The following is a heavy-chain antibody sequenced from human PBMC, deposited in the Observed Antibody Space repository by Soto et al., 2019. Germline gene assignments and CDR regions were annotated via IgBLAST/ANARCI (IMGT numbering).Heavy chain of an antibody. CDR3: ARVPSSSGRAHFDY. CDR2: ISYDGSKK. J-gene: IGHJ4*02. V-gene: IGHV3-30-3*01. Sequence: QVQLVESGGGVVQPGRSLRLSCAASGFTFSSYAMHWVRQAPGKGLEWVAVISYDGSKKYYADSVKGRFTISRDNSKITLYLLMNRLRAEDTAVYYCARVPSSSGRAHFDYWGQGTLVTVSS. CDR1: GFTFSSYA. D-gene: IGHD2-15*01.